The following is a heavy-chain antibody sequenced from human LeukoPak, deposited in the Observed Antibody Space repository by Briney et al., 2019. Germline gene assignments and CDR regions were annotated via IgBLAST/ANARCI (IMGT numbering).Heavy chain of an antibody. CDR1: GYTLTELS. CDR2: FDPEDGET. D-gene: IGHD6-13*01. Sequence: ASVKVSCKVSGYTLTELSMHWVRQAPGNGLEWTGGFDPEDGETIYAQKFQGRVTMTEDTSTGTAYMELSSLRSEDTAVYYCATVRGYSSSWYFDYWGQGTLVTVSS. V-gene: IGHV1-24*01. CDR3: ATVRGYSSSWYFDY. J-gene: IGHJ4*02.